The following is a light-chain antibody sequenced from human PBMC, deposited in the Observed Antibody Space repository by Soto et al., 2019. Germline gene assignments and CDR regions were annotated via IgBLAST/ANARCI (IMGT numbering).Light chain of an antibody. CDR2: KAS. J-gene: IGKJ1*01. V-gene: IGKV1-5*03. CDR3: QQYNTYST. Sequence: MTQSPSTLSAKVGDRVTITCRASQSISGWLAWYQQRPGKAPKLMIYKASTLETGVPSRFSGSGSGTEFTLTITSLQPDDFATYYCQQYNTYSTFGQGTNV. CDR1: QSISGW.